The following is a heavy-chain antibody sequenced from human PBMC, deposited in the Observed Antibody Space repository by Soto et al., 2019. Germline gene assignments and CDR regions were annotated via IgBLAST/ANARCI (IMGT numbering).Heavy chain of an antibody. CDR1: GYTFTNYD. CDR3: AGGRFRRTWFDP. CDR2: MNPDSGNT. J-gene: IGHJ5*02. Sequence: QVQLVQSGAEVKKPGASVKVSCKASGYTFTNYDIHWVRQATGQGLEWMGWMNPDSGNTGQSKQFQGRVTMTRDTSISTSYMKMSSLRSEGTAVYYCAGGRFRRTWFDPWGQGTLVTVSS. D-gene: IGHD3-16*01. V-gene: IGHV1-8*01.